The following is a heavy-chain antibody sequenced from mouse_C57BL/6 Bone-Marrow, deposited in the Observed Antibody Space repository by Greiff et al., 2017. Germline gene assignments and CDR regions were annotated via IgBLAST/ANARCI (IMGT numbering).Heavy chain of an antibody. CDR2: IDPEDGDT. CDR3: TTSGSRAWFAY. V-gene: IGHV14-1*01. J-gene: IGHJ3*01. CDR1: GFNITDYY. D-gene: IGHD1-1*01. Sequence: EVQLQESGAELVRPGASVKLSCTASGFNITDYYMHWVKQRPEQGLEWIGRIDPEDGDTEYAPKFQGKATLTADTSSNTAYLQLSSLTSEDTAVYYCTTSGSRAWFAYWGQGTLVTVSA.